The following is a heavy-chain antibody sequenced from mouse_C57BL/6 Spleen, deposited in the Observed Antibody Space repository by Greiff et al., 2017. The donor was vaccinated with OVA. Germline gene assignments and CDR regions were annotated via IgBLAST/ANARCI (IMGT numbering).Heavy chain of an antibody. V-gene: IGHV2-6*03. J-gene: IGHJ4*01. Sequence: VKLVESGPGLVAPSQSLSITCTVSGFSLTSYGVHWVRQPPGKGLEWLVVIWSDGSTTYNSALKSRLSISKDNSKSQVFLKMNSLQTDDTAMYYCARPLNWDGGAMDYWGQGTSVTVGS. CDR3: ARPLNWDGGAMDY. CDR1: GFSLTSYG. CDR2: IWSDGST. D-gene: IGHD4-1*02.